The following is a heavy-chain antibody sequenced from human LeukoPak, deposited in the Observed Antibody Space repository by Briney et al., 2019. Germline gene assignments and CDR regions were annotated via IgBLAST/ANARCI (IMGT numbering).Heavy chain of an antibody. CDR2: IYYSGST. Sequence: PSETLSLTCTVSGGSISSYYWSWIRQPPGKGLEWIGYIYYSGSTNYNPSLKSRVTISVDTSKNQFSLKLSSVTAADTAVYYCARVRSTSCPLPYNWFDPWGQGTLVTVSS. CDR3: ARVRSTSCPLPYNWFDP. D-gene: IGHD2-2*01. V-gene: IGHV4-59*01. J-gene: IGHJ5*02. CDR1: GGSISSYY.